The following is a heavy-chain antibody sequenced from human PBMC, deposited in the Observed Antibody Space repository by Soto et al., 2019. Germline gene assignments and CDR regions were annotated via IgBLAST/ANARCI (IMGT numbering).Heavy chain of an antibody. CDR3: SRDEYSGYDTRPFDY. CDR1: GYTFTSYG. D-gene: IGHD5-12*01. Sequence: AXVKVSCKPSGYTFTSYGIICVRQAPGQGLEWMRWISAYNGNTNYAQKLQGRVTMTTDTSTSTAYMELRSLRSDDTAVYYCSRDEYSGYDTRPFDYWGQGNLVT. J-gene: IGHJ4*02. V-gene: IGHV1-18*01. CDR2: ISAYNGNT.